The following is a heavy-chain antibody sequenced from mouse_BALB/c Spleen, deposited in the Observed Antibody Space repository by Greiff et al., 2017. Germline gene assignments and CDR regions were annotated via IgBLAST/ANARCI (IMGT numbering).Heavy chain of an antibody. J-gene: IGHJ2*01. Sequence: EVQLQQSGPGLVKPSQSLSLTCTVTGYSITSDYAWNWIRQFPGNKLEWMGYISYSGSTSYNPSLKSRISITRDTSKNQFFLQLNSVTTEDTATYYCARSGVVAGEGSFYFDYWGQGTTLTVSS. CDR3: ARSGVVAGEGSFYFDY. D-gene: IGHD1-1*01. CDR1: GYSITSDYA. V-gene: IGHV3-2*02. CDR2: ISYSGST.